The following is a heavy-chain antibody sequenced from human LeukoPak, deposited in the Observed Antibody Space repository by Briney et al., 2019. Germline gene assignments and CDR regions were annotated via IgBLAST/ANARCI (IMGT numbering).Heavy chain of an antibody. CDR2: ISSSSSYR. CDR1: GFTFSRYS. V-gene: IGHV3-21*01. Sequence: GGSLRLSCAASGFTFSRYSMNWVRQAPGKGLEWVSSISSSSSYRYYADSVKGRFTISRDNAKNSLHLQMNSLRAEDTAVYFCMSYAGRSDDYWGQGTLVTVSS. J-gene: IGHJ4*02. D-gene: IGHD3-16*01. CDR3: MSYAGRSDDY.